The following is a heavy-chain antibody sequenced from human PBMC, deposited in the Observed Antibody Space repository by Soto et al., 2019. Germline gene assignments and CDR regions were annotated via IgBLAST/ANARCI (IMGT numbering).Heavy chain of an antibody. J-gene: IGHJ2*01. CDR2: IYSGGST. CDR1: GFTVSSHY. CDR3: ARNMITFGGVIGNWYFDL. V-gene: IGHV3-53*04. Sequence: EVQLVESGGGLVQPGGSLRLSCAASGFTVSSHYMSWVRQAPGKGLEWVSVIYSGGSTYYADSVKGRFTISRHNSKNTLYLQMNSLRAEDTAVYYCARNMITFGGVIGNWYFDLWGRGTLVTVSS. D-gene: IGHD3-16*02.